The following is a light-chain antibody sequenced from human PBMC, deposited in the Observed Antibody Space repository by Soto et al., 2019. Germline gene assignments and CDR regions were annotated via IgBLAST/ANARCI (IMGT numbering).Light chain of an antibody. CDR3: SSYTSSSTIVV. J-gene: IGLJ2*01. Sequence: QSALTQPASVSGSPGQSITISCTGTSSDVGGYNYVSWYQQHPGKAPKLMSYEVSNRPSGVSNRFSGSKSGNTASLTISGLQAEDEADYYCSSYTSSSTIVVFGGGTQLTVL. CDR1: SSDVGGYNY. V-gene: IGLV2-14*01. CDR2: EVS.